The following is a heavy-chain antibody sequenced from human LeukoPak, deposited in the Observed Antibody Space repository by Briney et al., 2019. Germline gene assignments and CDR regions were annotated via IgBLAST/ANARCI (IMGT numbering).Heavy chain of an antibody. CDR2: IHYSGST. V-gene: IGHV4-59*01. Sequence: PSETLSLTCTVSGGPISGYYWIWIRQSPGKGLEWIGSIHYSGSTNYNPSLKSRVTMSLDTSKNHLSLRLSSLTAADTAVYSCARGGDGYNYWFDPWGQGTLVTVSS. D-gene: IGHD5-24*01. CDR1: GGPISGYY. J-gene: IGHJ5*02. CDR3: ARGGDGYNYWFDP.